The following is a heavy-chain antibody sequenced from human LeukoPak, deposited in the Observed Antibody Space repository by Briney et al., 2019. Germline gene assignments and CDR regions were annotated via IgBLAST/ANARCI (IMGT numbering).Heavy chain of an antibody. J-gene: IGHJ6*02. D-gene: IGHD1-26*01. Sequence: GGALRLSCAASGCTFVDYGMSWVGHAPARELEGVSGINWNGGSTGYADSVKGRFTNSRDNAKDSLYLQMNSLRAEDTALYYCARDWEGASGMDVWGQGTTVTVSS. CDR2: INWNGGST. CDR3: ARDWEGASGMDV. V-gene: IGHV3-20*04. CDR1: GCTFVDYG.